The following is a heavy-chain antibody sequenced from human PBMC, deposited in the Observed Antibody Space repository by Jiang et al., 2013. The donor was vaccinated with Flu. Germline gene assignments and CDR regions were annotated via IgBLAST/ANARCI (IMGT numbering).Heavy chain of an antibody. D-gene: IGHD4-17*01. CDR2: IYYSGST. CDR1: GGSVSSGSYY. CDR3: ARTTDTVTTSWYYYYGMDV. J-gene: IGHJ6*02. Sequence: SETLSLTCTVSGGSVSSGSYYWSWIRQPPGKGLEWIGYIYYSGSTNYNPSLKSRVTISVDTSKNQFSLKLSSVTAADTAVYYCARTTDTVTTSWYYYYGMDVWGQGTTVTVSS. V-gene: IGHV4-61*01.